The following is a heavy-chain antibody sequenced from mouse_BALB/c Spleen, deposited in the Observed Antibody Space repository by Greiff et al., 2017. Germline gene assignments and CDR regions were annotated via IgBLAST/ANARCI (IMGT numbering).Heavy chain of an antibody. J-gene: IGHJ4*01. CDR1: GYTFTSYN. CDR2: IYPGNGDT. CDR3: ARQLGLRAMDY. D-gene: IGHD3-1*01. Sequence: QVQLQQPGAELVKPGASVKMSCKASGYTFTSYNMHWVKQTPGQGLEWIGAIYPGNGDTSYNQKFKGKATLTADKSSSTAYMQLSSLTSEDSAVYYCARQLGLRAMDYWGQGTSVTVSS. V-gene: IGHV1-12*01.